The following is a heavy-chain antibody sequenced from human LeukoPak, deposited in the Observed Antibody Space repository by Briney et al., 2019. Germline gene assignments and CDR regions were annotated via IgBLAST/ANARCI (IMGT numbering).Heavy chain of an antibody. Sequence: GGSLRLSCAASGFTFSSYAMSWVRQAPGKGLEWVSAISGSGGSTYYADSVKGRFTISRDNSKNTLYLQMNSPRAEDTAVYYCAKDFWFGELFLSYFQHWGQGTLVTVSS. V-gene: IGHV3-23*01. CDR2: ISGSGGST. D-gene: IGHD3-10*01. CDR3: AKDFWFGELFLSYFQH. J-gene: IGHJ1*01. CDR1: GFTFSSYA.